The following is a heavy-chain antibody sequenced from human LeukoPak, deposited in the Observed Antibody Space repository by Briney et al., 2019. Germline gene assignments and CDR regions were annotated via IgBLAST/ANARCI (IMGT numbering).Heavy chain of an antibody. CDR3: ATAHHTSLKYSSGWPVDY. Sequence: GASVKVSCKVSGYTLTELSMHWVRQAPGKGLEWMEGFDPEDGETIYAQKFQGRVTMTEDTSTDTAYMELSSLRSEDTAVYYCATAHHTSLKYSSGWPVDYWGQGTLVTVSS. CDR2: FDPEDGET. J-gene: IGHJ4*02. D-gene: IGHD6-19*01. V-gene: IGHV1-24*01. CDR1: GYTLTELS.